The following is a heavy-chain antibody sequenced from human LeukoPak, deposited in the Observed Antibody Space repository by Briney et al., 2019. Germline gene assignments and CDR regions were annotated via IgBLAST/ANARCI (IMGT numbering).Heavy chain of an antibody. CDR3: ARPRGSYYYDAFDI. D-gene: IGHD1-26*01. Sequence: GGSLRLSCAASGFTFSGYWIHWVRQVPGKGLVWVSRINSDGSSTSYADSVKGRFTISRDNAKNTLYLQMNSLRAEDTAVYYCARPRGSYYYDAFDIWGHGTMVTVST. CDR1: GFTFSGYW. J-gene: IGHJ3*02. CDR2: INSDGSST. V-gene: IGHV3-74*01.